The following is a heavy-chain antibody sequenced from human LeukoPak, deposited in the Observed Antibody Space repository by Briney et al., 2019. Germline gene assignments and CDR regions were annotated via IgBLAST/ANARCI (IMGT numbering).Heavy chain of an antibody. Sequence: SETLSLTCAVYGGSFSGYYWSWIRQPPGKGLEWIGEINHSGSTNYNPSLKSRVTISVDTSKNQFSLKLSSVTAADTAVYYCARGTYYDFWSGYVDVGYFDYWGQGTLVTVSS. D-gene: IGHD3-3*01. CDR2: INHSGST. CDR1: GGSFSGYY. V-gene: IGHV4-34*01. J-gene: IGHJ4*02. CDR3: ARGTYYDFWSGYVDVGYFDY.